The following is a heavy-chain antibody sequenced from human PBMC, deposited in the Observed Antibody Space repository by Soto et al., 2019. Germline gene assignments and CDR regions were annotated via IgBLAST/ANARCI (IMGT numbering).Heavy chain of an antibody. V-gene: IGHV3-30*18. D-gene: IGHD5-12*01. CDR2: ISYDGSNK. CDR3: AKKDGYNYHLDY. CDR1: GFTFSSYG. Sequence: SLRLSCAASGFTFSSYGMHWVRQAPGKGLEWVAVISYDGSNKYYADSVKGRFTISRDNSKNTLYLQMNSLRAEDTAVYHCAKKDGYNYHLDYWGQGTLVTVSS. J-gene: IGHJ4*02.